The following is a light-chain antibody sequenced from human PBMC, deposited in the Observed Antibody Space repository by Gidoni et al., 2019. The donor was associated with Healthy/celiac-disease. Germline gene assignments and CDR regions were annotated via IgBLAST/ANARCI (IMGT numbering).Light chain of an antibody. CDR2: GAS. Sequence: EIVMTQSPATLSVSPGERATLSCRASQRVSSNLACYQQKPGQAPRLLIYGASTRATGIPARFSGSVSGTEFTLTISSLQSEDFAVYYCQQYNNWPPYTFXQXTKLEIK. CDR3: QQYNNWPPYT. J-gene: IGKJ2*01. CDR1: QRVSSN. V-gene: IGKV3-15*01.